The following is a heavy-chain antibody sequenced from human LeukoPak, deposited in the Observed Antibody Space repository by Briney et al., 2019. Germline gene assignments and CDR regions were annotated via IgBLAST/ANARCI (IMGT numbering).Heavy chain of an antibody. V-gene: IGHV4-39*01. J-gene: IGHJ3*02. CDR2: IYYSGST. D-gene: IGHD3-22*01. Sequence: SETLSLTCTASGGSISSSSYYWGWIRQPPGKGLEWIGSIYYSGSTYYNPSLKSRVTISVDTSKNQFSLKLSSVTAADTAVYYCARSPMIVVVMGAFDIWGQGTMVTVSS. CDR1: GGSISSSSYY. CDR3: ARSPMIVVVMGAFDI.